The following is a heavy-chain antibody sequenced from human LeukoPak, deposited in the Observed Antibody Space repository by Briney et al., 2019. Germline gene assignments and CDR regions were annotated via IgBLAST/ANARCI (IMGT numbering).Heavy chain of an antibody. CDR1: GYTFTGYY. CDR2: IKPNSGDT. CDR3: VRGPSYSSSYHLFDY. J-gene: IGHJ4*02. D-gene: IGHD6-13*01. Sequence: GASVKVSCKASGYTFTGYYIHWVRQAPGQGLEWMGLIKPNSGDTKYAQKFQGRVTMTRDTSITTAYMELSSLRSDDTALYYCVRGPSYSSSYHLFDYWGQGTLVTVSS. V-gene: IGHV1-2*02.